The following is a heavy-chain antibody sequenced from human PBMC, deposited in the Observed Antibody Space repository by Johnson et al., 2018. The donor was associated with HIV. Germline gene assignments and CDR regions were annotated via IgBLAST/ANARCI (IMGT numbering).Heavy chain of an antibody. V-gene: IGHV3-11*04. D-gene: IGHD5/OR15-5a*01. CDR1: GFIFSDYY. Sequence: QVQPVESGGGLVKPGGSLRLSCTASGFIFSDYYLNWIRQAPGKGLEWISFISSGGGTTSFSDSVMGRFSISRDNGKKSRYLQMDSLRAEEAAEYYCAKDWGGAFYDEDAFATWGQGTMVTVSS. CDR2: ISSGGGTT. CDR3: AKDWGGAFYDEDAFAT. J-gene: IGHJ3*02.